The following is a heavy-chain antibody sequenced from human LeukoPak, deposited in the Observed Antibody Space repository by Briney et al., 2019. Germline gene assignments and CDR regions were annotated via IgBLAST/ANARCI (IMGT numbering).Heavy chain of an antibody. Sequence: GASVKVSCKASGYTFTGYYIHWVRQAPGQGLECVGWINPNSGGTNYAQKFQGRVTMTRDTSISIAYMELSRLRSDDTAVYYCARGGSGSYFSWLDPWGQGTLVTVSS. V-gene: IGHV1-2*02. CDR3: ARGGSGSYFSWLDP. J-gene: IGHJ5*02. D-gene: IGHD3-10*01. CDR1: GYTFTGYY. CDR2: INPNSGGT.